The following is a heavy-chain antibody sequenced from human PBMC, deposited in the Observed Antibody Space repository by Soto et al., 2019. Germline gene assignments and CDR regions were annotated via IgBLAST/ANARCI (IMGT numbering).Heavy chain of an antibody. CDR3: AGGGWRHIDY. CDR2: IYYSGST. CDR1: GGSISVYY. J-gene: IGHJ4*02. D-gene: IGHD3-3*01. Sequence: QVQLQESGPGLVKPSETLSLTCTVSGGSISVYYWSWIRQPPGKGLEWIGYIYYSGSTNYNPSLKIRVTISVDTDKNQFSLKLSSVTAADTAVYYCAGGGWRHIDYWGQGTLVTVSS. V-gene: IGHV4-59*08.